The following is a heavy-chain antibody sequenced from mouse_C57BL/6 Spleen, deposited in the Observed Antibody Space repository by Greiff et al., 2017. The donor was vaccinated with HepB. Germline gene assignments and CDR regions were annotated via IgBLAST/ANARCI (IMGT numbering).Heavy chain of an antibody. D-gene: IGHD1-1*01. CDR1: GYAFSSSW. V-gene: IGHV1-82*01. J-gene: IGHJ4*01. Sequence: QVQLQQSGPELVKPGASVKISCKASGYAFSSSWMNWVKQRPGKGLEWIGRIYPGDGDTNYNGKFKGKATLTADKSSSTAYMQLSRLTSEDSAVYVCASRGGSSGDYAMDYWGQGTSVTVSS. CDR2: IYPGDGDT. CDR3: ASRGGSSGDYAMDY.